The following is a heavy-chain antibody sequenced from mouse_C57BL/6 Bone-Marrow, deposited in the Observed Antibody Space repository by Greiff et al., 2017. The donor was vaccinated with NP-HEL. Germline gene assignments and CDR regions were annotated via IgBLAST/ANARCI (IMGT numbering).Heavy chain of an antibody. V-gene: IGHV1-55*01. CDR1: GYTFTSYW. J-gene: IGHJ1*03. Sequence: VQLQQSGAELVKPGASVKMSCKASGYTFTSYWITWVKQRPGQGLEWIGDIYPGSGSTNYNEKFKSKATLTVDTSSSTAYMQLSSLTSEDSAVYYCAREGNYSNWYFDVWGTGTTVTVSS. CDR2: IYPGSGST. CDR3: AREGNYSNWYFDV. D-gene: IGHD2-5*01.